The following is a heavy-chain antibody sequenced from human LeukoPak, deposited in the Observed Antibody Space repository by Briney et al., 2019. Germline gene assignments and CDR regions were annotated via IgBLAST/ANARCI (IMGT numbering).Heavy chain of an antibody. V-gene: IGHV4-39*07. CDR1: GGSISSSSYY. Sequence: PSETLSLTCTVSGGSISSSSYYWGWIRQPPGKGLEWIGSIYYSGSTYYNPSLKSRVTISVDTSKNQFSLKLSSVTAADTAVYYCARGGVLGYCSSTSCLTFDYWGRGTLVTVSS. CDR3: ARGGVLGYCSSTSCLTFDY. CDR2: IYYSGST. D-gene: IGHD2-2*01. J-gene: IGHJ4*02.